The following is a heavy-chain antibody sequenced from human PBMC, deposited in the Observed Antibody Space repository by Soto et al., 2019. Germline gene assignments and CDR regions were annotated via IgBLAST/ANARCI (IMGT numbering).Heavy chain of an antibody. CDR1: GLTFSSYA. V-gene: IGHV3-23*01. CDR3: AKGRGYCSSTSCYVGSDY. D-gene: IGHD2-2*01. J-gene: IGHJ4*02. CDR2: ISGSGGST. Sequence: EVQLLESAGGLVQPGGSLRLSCAASGLTFSSYAMSWVRQAPGKGLEWVSAISGSGGSTYYADSVKGRFTISRDNSKNTLYLQMNSLRAEDSAVYYCAKGRGYCSSTSCYVGSDYWGQGTLVTVSS.